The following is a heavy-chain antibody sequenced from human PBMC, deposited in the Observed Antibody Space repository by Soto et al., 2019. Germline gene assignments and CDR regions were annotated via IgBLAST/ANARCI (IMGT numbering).Heavy chain of an antibody. CDR1: GAALNSGNYY. V-gene: IGHV4-31*03. Sequence: NPSETLSLTCSVSGAALNSGNYYWRWIRQVPGKGLEWIGHRYVTGAVDYNPSLRDRITISQDTSERQFSLNLRLVTAADTAVYYCARLRIATNNYKWFAPWGQGTLVTVSS. D-gene: IGHD2-21*01. CDR2: RYVTGAV. CDR3: ARLRIATNNYKWFAP. J-gene: IGHJ5*02.